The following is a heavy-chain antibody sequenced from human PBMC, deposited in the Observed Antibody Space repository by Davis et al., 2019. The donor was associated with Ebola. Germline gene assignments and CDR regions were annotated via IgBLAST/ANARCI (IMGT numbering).Heavy chain of an antibody. CDR3: SRDISSDRCWWCDP. CDR1: GYTFTRHY. V-gene: IGHV1-46*01. J-gene: IGHJ5*02. Sequence: ASVKVSCKASGYTFTRHYMPWVRQAHGQGRQWMGLINCKDGDTIYAQKFQGRVTMTRDMSTSTVYMELISLRSEDTAVYYCSRDISSDRCWWCDPWGQGTLVTVSS. CDR2: INCKDGDT. D-gene: IGHD3-3*02.